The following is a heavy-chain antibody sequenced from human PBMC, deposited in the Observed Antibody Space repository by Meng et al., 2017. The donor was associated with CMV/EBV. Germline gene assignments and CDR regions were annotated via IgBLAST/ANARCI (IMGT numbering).Heavy chain of an antibody. CDR3: ARDRLGSSDPDVNY. CDR1: GFTFSSYE. V-gene: IGHV3-48*03. J-gene: IGHJ4*02. Sequence: GESLKISCAASGFTFSSYEMNWVRQAPGKGLEWVSYISSSDSTIYYADSVKGRFTISRDNAKNSLYLQMNSLRAEDTAVYYCARDRLGSSDPDVNYWGQGTLVTVSS. D-gene: IGHD3-16*01. CDR2: ISSSDSTI.